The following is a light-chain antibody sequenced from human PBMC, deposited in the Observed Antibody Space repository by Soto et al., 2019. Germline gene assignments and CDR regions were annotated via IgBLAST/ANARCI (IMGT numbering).Light chain of an antibody. J-gene: IGKJ1*01. CDR1: QNISNN. V-gene: IGKV3-11*01. CDR2: DVS. CDR3: QQRSNWPRT. Sequence: EIVMTQSPATLSVSTGARATLSCRASQNISNNLLWYQQKPGQAPRLLIYDVSNRATDIPARFSGSGSGTDFTLTISSLEPEDLAVYYCQQRSNWPRTFGQGTKVDIK.